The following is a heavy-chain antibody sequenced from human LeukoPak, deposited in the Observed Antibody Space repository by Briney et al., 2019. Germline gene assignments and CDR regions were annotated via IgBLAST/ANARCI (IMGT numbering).Heavy chain of an antibody. CDR2: IDPGDSDT. CDR1: GYSFTSYW. CDR3: ARHLSHLSGLRNNWFDP. V-gene: IGHV5-51*01. D-gene: IGHD5-12*01. Sequence: GESLKISCKGSGYSFTSYWIGWVRQMPGKGLEWMGIIDPGDSDTRYSPSFQGQVTISADKSISTAYLQWSSLKASDTAMYYCARHLSHLSGLRNNWFDPWGQGTLVTVSS. J-gene: IGHJ5*02.